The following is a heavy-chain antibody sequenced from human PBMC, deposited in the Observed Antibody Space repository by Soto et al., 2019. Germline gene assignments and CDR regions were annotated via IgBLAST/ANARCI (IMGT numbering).Heavy chain of an antibody. CDR2: IYYSGST. Sequence: PSETLSLTCTVSGGSISSSSYYWGWIRQPPGKGLEWIGSIYYSGSTYYNPSLKSRVTISVDTSKNQFSLKLSSVTAADTAVYYCARPGRGVYCSGGSCPDGEAYFDYWGQGTLVTVSS. CDR3: ARPGRGVYCSGGSCPDGEAYFDY. V-gene: IGHV4-39*01. CDR1: GGSISSSSYY. J-gene: IGHJ4*02. D-gene: IGHD2-15*01.